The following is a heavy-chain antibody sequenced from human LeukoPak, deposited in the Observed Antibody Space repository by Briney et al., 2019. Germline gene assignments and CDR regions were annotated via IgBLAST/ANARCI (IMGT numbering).Heavy chain of an antibody. Sequence: PGGSLRLSCAASGFTFSSYAMSWVRQAPGRGLEWVSYITRSSSTIYYADSVKGRFTISRDNAKNLLYLQMNSLRAEDTAVYYCARDLLSGGLDYWGQGTLVTVSS. V-gene: IGHV3-48*04. CDR2: ITRSSSTI. CDR1: GFTFSSYA. J-gene: IGHJ4*02. CDR3: ARDLLSGGLDY. D-gene: IGHD4-23*01.